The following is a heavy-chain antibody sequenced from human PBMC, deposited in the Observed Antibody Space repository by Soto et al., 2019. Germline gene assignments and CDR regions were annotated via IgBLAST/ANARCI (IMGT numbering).Heavy chain of an antibody. V-gene: IGHV3-21*04. CDR3: AKGFIVAATTPEFDY. J-gene: IGHJ4*02. CDR1: GFTFSSYS. Sequence: GGSLRLSCAASGFTFSSYSMNWVRQAPGKGLEWVSSISSSSSYIYYADSVKGRFTISRDNSKNTLYLQMNSLRAEDTAVYYCAKGFIVAATTPEFDYWGQGTLVTVSS. D-gene: IGHD1-26*01. CDR2: ISSSSSYI.